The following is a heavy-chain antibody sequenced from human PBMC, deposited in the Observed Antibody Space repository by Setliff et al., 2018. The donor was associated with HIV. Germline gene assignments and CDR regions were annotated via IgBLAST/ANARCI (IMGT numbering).Heavy chain of an antibody. J-gene: IGHJ6*03. D-gene: IGHD3-10*01. CDR1: GYTFIDYF. Sequence: ASVKVSCKASGYTFIDYFMHWVRQAPGQRLEWMGWMHPHSGNTDYTQKFQGRVTMTRNTSISTAYMELSSLRSEDTAVYYCARYYGSGAHYPYYYYMDVWGKGTTVTVSS. V-gene: IGHV1-8*02. CDR2: MHPHSGNT. CDR3: ARYYGSGAHYPYYYYMDV.